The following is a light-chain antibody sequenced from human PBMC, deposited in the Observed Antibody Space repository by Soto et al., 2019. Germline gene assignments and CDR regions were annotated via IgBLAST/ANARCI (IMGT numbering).Light chain of an antibody. CDR3: QKYNSAPPT. V-gene: IGKV1-27*01. CDR1: QGISNY. CDR2: AAS. J-gene: IGKJ1*01. Sequence: DIQMTQSPSSLSASVGDRVTITCRASQGISNYFAWYQQKPGKVPKLLIYAASTLQSGVPSRFSGSGSGTDFTLTISSLQPEDVANYYCQKYNSAPPTFGQGNKVEIK.